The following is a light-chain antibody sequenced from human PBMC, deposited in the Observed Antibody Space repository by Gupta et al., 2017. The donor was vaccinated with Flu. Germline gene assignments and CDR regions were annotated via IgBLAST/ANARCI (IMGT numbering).Light chain of an antibody. CDR2: DNN. Sequence: QSVLTQPPSVSAAPGQKVTISCSGSSSNIGNNYVSWYQQLPGTAPKLLIYDNNKRPSGIPGRFSGSKSGTSATLCITGLQTGDEADYYCRTWDSSRSAVFGGGTKLTVL. CDR1: SSNIGNNY. CDR3: RTWDSSRSAV. J-gene: IGLJ3*02. V-gene: IGLV1-51*01.